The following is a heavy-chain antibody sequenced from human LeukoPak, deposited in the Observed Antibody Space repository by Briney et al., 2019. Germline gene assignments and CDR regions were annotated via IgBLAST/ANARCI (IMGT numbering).Heavy chain of an antibody. CDR3: AKDISQGYTFGSIEEDY. CDR2: ISSSSSYI. CDR1: GFTFSSYS. V-gene: IGHV3-21*04. D-gene: IGHD5-18*01. J-gene: IGHJ4*02. Sequence: GGSLRLSCAASGFTFSSYSMNWVRQAPGKGLEWVSSISSSSSYIYYADSVKGRFTISRDNSKNTLYLQMNSLGADDTAVYFCAKDISQGYTFGSIEEDYWGQGTLVTVSS.